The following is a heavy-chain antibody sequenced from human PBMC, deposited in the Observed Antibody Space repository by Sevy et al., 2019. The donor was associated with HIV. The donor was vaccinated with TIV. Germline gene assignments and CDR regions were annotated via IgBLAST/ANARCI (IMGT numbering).Heavy chain of an antibody. Sequence: SETLSRTCAVSGGSITNMNWWIWVRQPPGKGLEWIGEIYHGGSTNYNPSLKSRVTISTDESKNQFSLRLNSVTAADTAVYYCARGALGTGSGWFDYWGQGTLVTVSS. D-gene: IGHD6-19*01. J-gene: IGHJ4*02. CDR2: IYHGGST. CDR1: GGSITNMNW. V-gene: IGHV4-4*02. CDR3: ARGALGTGSGWFDY.